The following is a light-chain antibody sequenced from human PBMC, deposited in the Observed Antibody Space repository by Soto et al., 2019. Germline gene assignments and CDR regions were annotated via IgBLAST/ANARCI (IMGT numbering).Light chain of an antibody. CDR2: DAS. Sequence: EIVLTQSPGTLSLSPGERATLSCRASQSVSSNYLAWYQQMPGQAPRLLIYDASTRATGIPDRISGSRSGTDFTLTITRLEPEDFAVYFCQQYGSSPPMYTFAQGTKLEIK. V-gene: IGKV3-20*01. J-gene: IGKJ2*01. CDR3: QQYGSSPPMYT. CDR1: QSVSSNY.